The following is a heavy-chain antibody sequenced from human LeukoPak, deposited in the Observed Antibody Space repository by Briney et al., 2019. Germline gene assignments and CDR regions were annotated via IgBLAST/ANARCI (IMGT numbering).Heavy chain of an antibody. D-gene: IGHD2-8*02. V-gene: IGHV3-74*01. CDR1: GFTFSSYW. CDR2: IKSDGSST. CDR3: AREFRVLPDT. J-gene: IGHJ3*02. Sequence: GGSLRLSCAASGFTFSSYWMHWVRQAPGKGLVWVSRIKSDGSSTNFADSVKGRFTISRDNAKNTLYLQMNSLRDEDTAVYYCAREFRVLPDTWGRGTMVTVSS.